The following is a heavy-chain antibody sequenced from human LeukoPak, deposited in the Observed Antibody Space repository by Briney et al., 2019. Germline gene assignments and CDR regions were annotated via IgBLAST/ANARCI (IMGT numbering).Heavy chain of an antibody. Sequence: GGSLRLSCAASGFTFSYYAMNWVRQAPGRGLEWVSVLTTGGTPYYAVSVKGRFTISRDESKNTLYLQMNILGAEDTAVYYCAREQWLDYWGQGTLVTVSS. D-gene: IGHD6-19*01. V-gene: IGHV3-53*01. CDR3: AREQWLDY. CDR2: LTTGGTP. J-gene: IGHJ4*02. CDR1: GFTFSYYA.